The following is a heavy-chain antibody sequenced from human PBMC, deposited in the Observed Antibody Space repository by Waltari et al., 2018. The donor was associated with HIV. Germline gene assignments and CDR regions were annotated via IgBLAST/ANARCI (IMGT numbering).Heavy chain of an antibody. CDR2: ISKDSNKK. CDR3: AREVSGSPYFFNY. J-gene: IGHJ4*02. CDR1: GFPFASFS. V-gene: IGHV3-7*03. D-gene: IGHD2-21*01. Sequence: EVQLVESGGGLVQPGGSRRLSCVPSGFPFASFSMSWVRQAPGKGLEWVANISKDSNKKNYVDSVKGRFIISRDNAGDSLFLDMTDLRGEDTGLYYCAREVSGSPYFFNYWGQGAMLIVSS.